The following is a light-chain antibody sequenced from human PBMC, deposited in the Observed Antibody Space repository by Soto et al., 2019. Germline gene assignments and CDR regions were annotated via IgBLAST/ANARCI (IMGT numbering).Light chain of an antibody. Sequence: DIQMTQSPSSLSASVGDRVTITCRASQSISRYLNWYQQKPGKAPKLLIYAASSLQSGVPSRFSGSGSGTDLNLTISSLQPQDSATYYCQQSYTTPRLFTFGKGTKLEIK. J-gene: IGKJ2*01. CDR1: QSISRY. CDR2: AAS. V-gene: IGKV1-39*01. CDR3: QQSYTTPRLFT.